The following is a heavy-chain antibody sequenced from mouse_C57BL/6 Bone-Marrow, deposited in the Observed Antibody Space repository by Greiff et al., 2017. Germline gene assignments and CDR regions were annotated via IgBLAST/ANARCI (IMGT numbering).Heavy chain of an antibody. CDR2: IDPESGDT. CDR3: TTEGGNSGRTWFAY. Sequence: EVQLKESGAELVRPGASVKLSCTASGFNINDDDMPWVQQTPEQGLEWIGWIDPESGDTEYASKFQGKVTISADHSSNTAYLQLSSLTSEDTAVDYCTTEGGNSGRTWFAYWGQGTLLTVSA. D-gene: IGHD1-1*01. CDR1: GFNINDDD. V-gene: IGHV14-4*01. J-gene: IGHJ3*01.